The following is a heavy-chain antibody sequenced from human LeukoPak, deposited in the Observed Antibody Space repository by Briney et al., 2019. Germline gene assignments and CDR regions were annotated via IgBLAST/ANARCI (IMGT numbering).Heavy chain of an antibody. Sequence: SETLSLTCTVSGGSISSSSYYWGWIRQPPGKGLEWIGSIYYSGSTYSNPSLQSRVTISVDTSKNQFSLKLSSVTAADTAVYYCARRARPRIQLWFKYWYFDLWGRGTLVTVSS. CDR3: ARRARPRIQLWFKYWYFDL. CDR2: IYYSGST. D-gene: IGHD5-18*01. V-gene: IGHV4-39*07. CDR1: GGSISSSSYY. J-gene: IGHJ2*01.